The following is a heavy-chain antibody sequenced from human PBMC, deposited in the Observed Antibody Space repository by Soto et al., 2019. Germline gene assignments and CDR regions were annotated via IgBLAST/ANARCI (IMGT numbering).Heavy chain of an antibody. Sequence: PGESLTISWRGSGDSFTSYWSGWVRQMPGKGLEWMGIIYPGDSDTRYSPSFQGQVTISADKSISTAYLQWSSLKASDTAMYYCARGGEKATTEYYYYYGMDVWGQGTTVTVS. V-gene: IGHV5-51*01. CDR1: GDSFTSYW. J-gene: IGHJ6*02. CDR2: IYPGDSDT. CDR3: ARGGEKATTEYYYYYGMDV. D-gene: IGHD1-1*01.